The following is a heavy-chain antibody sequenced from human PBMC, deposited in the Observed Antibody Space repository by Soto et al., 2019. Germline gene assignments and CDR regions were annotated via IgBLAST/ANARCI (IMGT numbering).Heavy chain of an antibody. CDR3: ARDCSGGSCYSLYYYYGMDV. CDR1: GGTFSSYA. D-gene: IGHD2-15*01. J-gene: IGHJ6*02. CDR2: IIPIFGTA. Sequence: QVQLVQSGAEVKKPGSSVKVSCKASGGTFSSYAISWVRQAPGQGLEWMGGIIPIFGTANYAQKFQGRVTITADESTSTAYMELSSLRSEDTAVYYCARDCSGGSCYSLYYYYGMDVWGQGTTVTVSS. V-gene: IGHV1-69*01.